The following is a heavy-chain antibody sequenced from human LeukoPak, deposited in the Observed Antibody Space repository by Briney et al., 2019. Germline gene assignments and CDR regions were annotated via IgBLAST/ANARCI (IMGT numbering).Heavy chain of an antibody. V-gene: IGHV1-69*01. J-gene: IGHJ4*02. CDR3: AGTYYYDSSGYYY. CDR1: GGTSSSYA. D-gene: IGHD3-22*01. CDR2: IIPIFGTA. Sequence: SVKVSCXASGGTSSSYAISWVRQAPGQGLEWMGGIIPIFGTANYAQKFQGRVTITADESTSTAYMELSSLRSEDTAVYYCAGTYYYDSSGYYYWGQGTLVTVSS.